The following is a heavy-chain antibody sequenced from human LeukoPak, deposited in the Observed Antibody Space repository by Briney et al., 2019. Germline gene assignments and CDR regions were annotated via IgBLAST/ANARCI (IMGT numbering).Heavy chain of an antibody. J-gene: IGHJ3*02. V-gene: IGHV4-39*07. CDR2: INHSGST. Sequence: SETLSLTCTVSGGSISSSNYYWGWIRQPPGKGLEWIGEINHSGSTNYNPSLKSRVTISVDTSKNQFSLKLSSVTAADTAVYYCARVSSMVRGIRGAFDIWGQGTMVTVSS. CDR1: GGSISSSNYY. CDR3: ARVSSMVRGIRGAFDI. D-gene: IGHD3-10*01.